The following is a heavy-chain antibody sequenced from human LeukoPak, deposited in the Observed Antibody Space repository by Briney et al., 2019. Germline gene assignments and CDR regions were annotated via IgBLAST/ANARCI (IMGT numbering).Heavy chain of an antibody. J-gene: IGHJ3*02. D-gene: IGHD3-10*01. CDR3: ARVRTWFGEDNDAFDI. V-gene: IGHV3-64*01. CDR2: ISSNGGRT. Sequence: GGSLRLSCAASGFTFSSYAMHWVRQAPGKGLEYVSAISSNGGRTYYANSVKGRFTISRDNSKNTLYLQMGSLRAEDVAVYYCARVRTWFGEDNDAFDIWGQGTMVTVSS. CDR1: GFTFSSYA.